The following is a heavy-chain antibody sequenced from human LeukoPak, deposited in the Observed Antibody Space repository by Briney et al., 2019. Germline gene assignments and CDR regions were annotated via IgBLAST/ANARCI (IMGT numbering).Heavy chain of an antibody. D-gene: IGHD1-26*01. J-gene: IGHJ4*02. Sequence: PGGSLRLSCAASGFAFSSFAMSWVRQAPGKGLDWVSSISGSGGSTYYADSVKGRFTISRDSSKNTLYLQMNSLRAEDTAVYYCAKGVGTNKGGYYFDYWGQGTPVTVPS. CDR1: GFAFSSFA. CDR2: ISGSGGST. CDR3: AKGVGTNKGGYYFDY. V-gene: IGHV3-23*01.